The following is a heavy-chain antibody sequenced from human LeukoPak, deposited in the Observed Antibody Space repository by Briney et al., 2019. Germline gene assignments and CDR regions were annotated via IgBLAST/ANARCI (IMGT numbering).Heavy chain of an antibody. J-gene: IGHJ4*02. CDR1: GFTFTNAW. V-gene: IGHV3-15*01. D-gene: IGHD7-27*01. CDR2: IKSTTDGGTT. Sequence: GGSLRLSCAASGFTFTNAWLSRVRQAPGQGLEWVGRIKSTTDGGTTDYAAPVKGRFTVSRDDSKNTLYLQMNSLKTEDTAVYYCYTVPRSNWGSSGGGYWGQGTLVTVSS. CDR3: YTVPRSNWGSSGGGY.